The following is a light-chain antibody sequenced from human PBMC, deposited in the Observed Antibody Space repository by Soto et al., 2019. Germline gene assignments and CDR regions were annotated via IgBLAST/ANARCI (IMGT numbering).Light chain of an antibody. CDR1: QTISSW. CDR3: QQYYTYSWT. V-gene: IGKV1-5*03. Sequence: DLQVPQVPSIRSGSVRDSVTITGRASQTISSWLAWYQQKPGKAPKLLIYEASTLKSGVPSRFSGSGSGTEFTLTISSLQPDDFATYYCQQYYTYSWTFGQGTKVDIK. J-gene: IGKJ1*01. CDR2: EAS.